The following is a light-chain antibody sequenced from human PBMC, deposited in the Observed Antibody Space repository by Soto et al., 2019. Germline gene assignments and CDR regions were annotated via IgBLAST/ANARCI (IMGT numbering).Light chain of an antibody. J-gene: IGKJ5*01. V-gene: IGKV1-33*01. CDR1: QSISDY. CDR2: EAS. Sequence: DPQMTQSPSSLSASVGDRVTISCRASQSISDYLNWYQQKSGKAPTLLIHEASNLEAGVPSRFSGSRSGTEFILTISNLQPEDVATYYCQQYHDLVFTFGQGTRLEI. CDR3: QQYHDLVFT.